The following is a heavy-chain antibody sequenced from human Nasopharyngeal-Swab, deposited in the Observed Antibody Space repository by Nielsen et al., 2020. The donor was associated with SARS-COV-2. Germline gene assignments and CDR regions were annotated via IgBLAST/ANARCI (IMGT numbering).Heavy chain of an antibody. J-gene: IGHJ6*02. Sequence: ASVKVSCKASGYTFTSYGISWVRQAPGQGLEWMGWISAYNGNTNYAQKLQGRVTLTTDTSTSTAYMELRILRSDDTAVYDCARVSSYDSSGYYSHYYYGMDVWGQGTTVTVSS. CDR2: ISAYNGNT. CDR1: GYTFTSYG. V-gene: IGHV1-18*01. D-gene: IGHD3-22*01. CDR3: ARVSSYDSSGYYSHYYYGMDV.